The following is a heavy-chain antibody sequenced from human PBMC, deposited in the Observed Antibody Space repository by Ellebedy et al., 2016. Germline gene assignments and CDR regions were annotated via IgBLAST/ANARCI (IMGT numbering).Heavy chain of an antibody. Sequence: GGSLRLXXAVSGFTFTSYSMKWVRQTPGKGLEWVANIRQDGNEKNYVDSVKGRFTISRDNAKNSLYLQMNSLRVEDTAVYYCARALIGGKNYWGQGTLVTVSS. CDR2: IRQDGNEK. CDR3: ARALIGGKNY. CDR1: GFTFTSYS. D-gene: IGHD3-16*01. J-gene: IGHJ4*02. V-gene: IGHV3-7*03.